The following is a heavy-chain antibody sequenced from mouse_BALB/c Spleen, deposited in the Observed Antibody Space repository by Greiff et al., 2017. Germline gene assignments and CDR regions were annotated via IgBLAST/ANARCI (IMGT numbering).Heavy chain of an antibody. J-gene: IGHJ4*01. CDR3: ARRGNYYAMDY. CDR2: ISSGGST. CDR1: GFTFSSYA. V-gene: IGHV5-6-5*01. Sequence: EVKVVESGGGLVKPGGSLKLSCAASGFTFSSYAMSWVRQTPEKRLEWVASISSGGSTYYPDTVKGRFTISRDNAKNTLYLQMSSLKSEDTAMYYCARRGNYYAMDYWGQGTSVTVSS. D-gene: IGHD2-1*01.